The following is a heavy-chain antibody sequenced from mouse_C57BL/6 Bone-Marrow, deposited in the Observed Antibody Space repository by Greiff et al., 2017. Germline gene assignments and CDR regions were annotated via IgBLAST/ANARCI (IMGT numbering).Heavy chain of an antibody. Sequence: VQLQQSVAELTQPGASVKLSSQPTSNTSTGSWTVWLKQRPGHGLEWIGEILPGSGSTNYNEKFKGKATFTADTSSNTAYMQLSSLTTEDSDIYYCAGDEFPFDTRGQGAT. CDR1: SNTSTGSW. CDR2: ILPGSGST. CDR3: AGDEFPFDT. J-gene: IGHJ2*01. V-gene: IGHV1-9*01.